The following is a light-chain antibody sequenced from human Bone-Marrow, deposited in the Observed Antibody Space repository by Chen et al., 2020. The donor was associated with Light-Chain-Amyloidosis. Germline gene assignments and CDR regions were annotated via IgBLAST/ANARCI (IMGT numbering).Light chain of an antibody. CDR2: EAD. Sequence: NFMLTQPHPVSESPGKTVIISCTPSSGSIATNYVQWYLQRPGSSPTTVVYEADQRPSGVPDRFSGSSDRSSNSASLTISGLKTEDEADYFCQSYQGSSQGVFGGGTKLTVL. CDR1: SGSIATNY. J-gene: IGLJ3*02. V-gene: IGLV6-57*01. CDR3: QSYQGSSQGV.